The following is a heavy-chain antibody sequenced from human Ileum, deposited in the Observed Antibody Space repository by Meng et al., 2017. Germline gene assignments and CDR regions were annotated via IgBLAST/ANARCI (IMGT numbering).Heavy chain of an antibody. CDR1: GGSISIGDYY. Sequence: QVQLQEAGPGLMKSSQNLSLTGTVSGGSISIGDYYWSWVRQPPGKGLEWIGYIYYSGSTYYNPSLKSRAIMSVDTSKNHFSLKLSSVTAADTAVYYCARDRGGSYYFDYWGQGTLVTVSS. J-gene: IGHJ4*02. CDR2: IYYSGST. V-gene: IGHV4-30-4*01. D-gene: IGHD2-15*01. CDR3: ARDRGGSYYFDY.